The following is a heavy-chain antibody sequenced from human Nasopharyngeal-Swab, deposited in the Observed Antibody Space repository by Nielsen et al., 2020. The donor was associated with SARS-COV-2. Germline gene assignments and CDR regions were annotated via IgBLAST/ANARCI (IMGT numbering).Heavy chain of an antibody. CDR1: GFTFSSSW. V-gene: IGHV3-74*01. CDR2: INSDGSST. Sequence: GGSLRLSCAASGFTFSSSWMHWVRQAPGKGLVWVSRINSDGSSTSYADSVKGRFTISRDNAKNTLYLQMNSLRAEDTAVYYCAKGTKGSGGNYWGQGTLVTVSS. D-gene: IGHD6-25*01. CDR3: AKGTKGSGGNY. J-gene: IGHJ4*02.